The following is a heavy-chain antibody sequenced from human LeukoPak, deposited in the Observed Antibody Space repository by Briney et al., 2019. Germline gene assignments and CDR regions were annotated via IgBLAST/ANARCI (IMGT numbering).Heavy chain of an antibody. J-gene: IGHJ4*02. D-gene: IGHD2-2*01. Sequence: GGSLRLSCAASGFTFSSYWMDWVRQAPGKGLVWVSRINSDGSRTEYADSVKGRFTISRDNAKNSLYLQMNSLRDEDTAVYYCARRYCSSTSCYFDYWGQGTLVTVSS. V-gene: IGHV3-74*03. CDR2: INSDGSRT. CDR1: GFTFSSYW. CDR3: ARRYCSSTSCYFDY.